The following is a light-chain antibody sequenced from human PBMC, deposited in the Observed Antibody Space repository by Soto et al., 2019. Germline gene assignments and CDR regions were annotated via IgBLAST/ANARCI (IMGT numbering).Light chain of an antibody. CDR1: SSDVGGYIY. J-gene: IGLJ1*01. CDR3: SSYTSSNTLYV. Sequence: QSALTQPASVSGSPGQSITISCTGTSSDVGGYIYVSWYQQHPGKAPKLMIYEVSNRPSGVPNRFSGSKSGNTASLTISGLQAEDEADYYCSSYTSSNTLYVFGTGTKVTVL. CDR2: EVS. V-gene: IGLV2-14*01.